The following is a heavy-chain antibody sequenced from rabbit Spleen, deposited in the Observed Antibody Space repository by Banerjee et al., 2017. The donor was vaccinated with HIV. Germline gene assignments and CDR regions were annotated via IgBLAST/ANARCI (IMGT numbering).Heavy chain of an antibody. J-gene: IGHJ4*01. CDR3: ARSYGNSNWSFDL. D-gene: IGHD3-1*01. V-gene: IGHV1S40*01. Sequence: AKGRFTISKTSSTTVTLQMTSLTAADTATHFCARSYGNSNWSFDLWGQGTLVTVS.